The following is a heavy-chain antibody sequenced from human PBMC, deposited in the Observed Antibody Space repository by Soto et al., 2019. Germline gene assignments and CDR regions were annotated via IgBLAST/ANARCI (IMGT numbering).Heavy chain of an antibody. V-gene: IGHV3-33*01. J-gene: IGHJ6*02. CDR2: ILTDGSNR. D-gene: IGHD3-10*01. Sequence: QVQLVESGGGVVQPGRSLRLSCAASGFTFSTYGMHWVRQAPGKGLEWVAVILTDGSNRYHADSVKDRFTISRDNSKNTLYLQMNSLRAEDTAVYYGARDDEYSGNGMDVWGQGTTVTVS. CDR3: ARDDEYSGNGMDV. CDR1: GFTFSTYG.